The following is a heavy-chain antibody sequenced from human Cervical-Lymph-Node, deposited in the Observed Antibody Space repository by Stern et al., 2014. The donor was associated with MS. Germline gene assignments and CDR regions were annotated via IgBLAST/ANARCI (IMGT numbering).Heavy chain of an antibody. CDR1: GGSITSHY. CDR2: VYYTGTT. Sequence: QVQLQESGPGLVKPGETLSLTCTISGGSITSHYWSWIRQPPGKGLEYIGYVYYTGTTNYTPSLNGRVAISVDTSKNQFFLKLSSVTAADTAVYFCARDEGGSYDHWGQGTLVTVSS. V-gene: IGHV4-59*11. CDR3: ARDEGGSYDH. J-gene: IGHJ4*02. D-gene: IGHD1-26*01.